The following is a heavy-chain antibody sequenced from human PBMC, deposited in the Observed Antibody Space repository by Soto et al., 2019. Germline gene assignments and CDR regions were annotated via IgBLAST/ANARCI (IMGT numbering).Heavy chain of an antibody. CDR3: ARVVVRWFGGEENWFDP. D-gene: IGHD3-10*01. CDR2: IYHSGST. CDR1: GGSISSGGYS. Sequence: QLQLQESGSGLVKPSQTLSLTCAVSGGSISSGGYSWSWIRQPPGKGLEWIGYIYHSGSTYYNPSIKSRVTISVDRSKNQFYLKLSSVTAADTAVYYCARVVVRWFGGEENWFDPWGQGTLVTVSS. V-gene: IGHV4-30-2*01. J-gene: IGHJ5*02.